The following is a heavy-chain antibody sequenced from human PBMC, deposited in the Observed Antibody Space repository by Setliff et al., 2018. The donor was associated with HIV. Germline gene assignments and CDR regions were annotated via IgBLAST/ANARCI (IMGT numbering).Heavy chain of an antibody. D-gene: IGHD1-7*01. V-gene: IGHV4-31*03. Sequence: SETLSLTCTVSGGYISSGGYYWGWIRQHPGKGLEWIGYIHSSGSTYFNPSLKSRVTISLDTSKNQFSLKVSSMTAADTAVYYCARNSKNWNYPVEYYDYYMDVWGTGTTVTVSS. CDR2: IHSSGST. CDR1: GGYISSGGYY. J-gene: IGHJ6*03. CDR3: ARNSKNWNYPVEYYDYYMDV.